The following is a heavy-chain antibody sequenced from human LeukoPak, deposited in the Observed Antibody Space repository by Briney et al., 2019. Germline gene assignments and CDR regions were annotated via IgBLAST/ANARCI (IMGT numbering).Heavy chain of an antibody. CDR2: IIPIFGTA. CDR1: GGTFSSYA. Sequence: SVKVSCKASGGTFSSYAIIWVRQAPGQGLEWMGGIIPIFGTANYAQKFQGRVTITADESTSTAYMELSSLRSEDTAVYYCARGTEANWGSFDYWGQGTLVTVSS. J-gene: IGHJ4*02. CDR3: ARGTEANWGSFDY. V-gene: IGHV1-69*13. D-gene: IGHD7-27*01.